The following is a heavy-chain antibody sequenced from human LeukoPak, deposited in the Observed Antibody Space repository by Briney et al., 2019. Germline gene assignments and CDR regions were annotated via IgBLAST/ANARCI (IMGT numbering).Heavy chain of an antibody. J-gene: IGHJ6*02. D-gene: IGHD3-3*01. CDR3: ALMRLPYDSFYYYYYGMDV. CDR1: GDSVSSNSAA. Sequence: SQTLSLTCALSGDSVSSNSAAWNWIRQSPSRGLEWLGRTYYRSKWYNDYAVSVKSRITINPDTSKNQFSLQLNSVTPEDTAVYYCALMRLPYDSFYYYYYGMDVWGQGTTVTVSS. CDR2: TYYRSKWYN. V-gene: IGHV6-1*01.